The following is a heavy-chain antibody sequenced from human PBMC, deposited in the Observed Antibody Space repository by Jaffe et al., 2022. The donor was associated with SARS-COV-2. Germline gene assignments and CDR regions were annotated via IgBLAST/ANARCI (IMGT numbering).Heavy chain of an antibody. Sequence: EVQLVESGGGLVQPGGSLRLSCAASGFTFSSYEMNWVRQAPGKGLEWVSYISSSGSTIYYADSVKGRFTISRDNAKNSLYLQMNSLRAEDTAVYYCARDQRHDFWSGYYTYYYYGMDVWGQGTTVTVSS. V-gene: IGHV3-48*03. CDR1: GFTFSSYE. CDR2: ISSSGSTI. J-gene: IGHJ6*02. D-gene: IGHD3-3*01. CDR3: ARDQRHDFWSGYYTYYYYGMDV.